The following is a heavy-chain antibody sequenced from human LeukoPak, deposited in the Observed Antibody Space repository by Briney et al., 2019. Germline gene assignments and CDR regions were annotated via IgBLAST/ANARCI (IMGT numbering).Heavy chain of an antibody. V-gene: IGHV1-46*01. CDR3: ARQKYYYDSSGYPDY. J-gene: IGHJ4*02. Sequence: ASVKVSCKASGYTFTGYYMHWVRQAPGQGLEWMGIINPSGGSTSYAQKFQGRVTMTRDTSTSTVYMELSSLRSEDTAVYYCARQKYYYDSSGYPDYWGQGTLVTVSS. D-gene: IGHD3-22*01. CDR1: GYTFTGYY. CDR2: INPSGGST.